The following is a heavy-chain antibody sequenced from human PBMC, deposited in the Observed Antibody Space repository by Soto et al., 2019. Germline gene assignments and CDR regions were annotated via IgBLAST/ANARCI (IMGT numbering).Heavy chain of an antibody. CDR2: IYYSGST. D-gene: IGHD6-19*01. Sequence: PSDTLSLTCTVSGGSISSGGYYWSWIRQHPGKGLEWIGYIYYSGSTYYNPSLKSRVTISVDTSKNQFSLKLSSVTAADTAVYYCARGSIAVAGNQWFDPWGQGTLVTVSS. J-gene: IGHJ5*02. CDR1: GGSISSGGYY. CDR3: ARGSIAVAGNQWFDP. V-gene: IGHV4-31*02.